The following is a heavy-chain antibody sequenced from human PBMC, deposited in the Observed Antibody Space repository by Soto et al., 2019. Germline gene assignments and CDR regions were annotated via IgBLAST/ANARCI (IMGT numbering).Heavy chain of an antibody. V-gene: IGHV4-59*08. CDR3: ARHNYGSGSTYFDY. D-gene: IGHD3-10*01. Sequence: SETLSLTCTVSGGSISSYYWSWIRQPPGKGLEWIGYIYYSGSTNYNPSLKSRVTISVDTSKNQFSLKLNSMTAADTAVYYCARHNYGSGSTYFDYWGQGTLVTVAS. CDR1: GGSISSYY. J-gene: IGHJ4*02. CDR2: IYYSGST.